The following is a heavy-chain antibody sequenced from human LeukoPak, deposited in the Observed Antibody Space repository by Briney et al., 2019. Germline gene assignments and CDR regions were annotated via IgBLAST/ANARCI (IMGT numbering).Heavy chain of an antibody. V-gene: IGHV3-30*02. CDR3: AKDPSFRPGYFDY. CDR1: GFTFSSYG. CDR2: IRYDGSNK. Sequence: PGGSLRLSCAASGFTFSSYGMHWVRQAPGKGLEWVAFIRYDGSNKHYADSVKGRFTISRDNSKNTLYLQMNSLRAEDTAVYYCAKDPSFRPGYFDYWGQGTLVTVSS. J-gene: IGHJ4*02.